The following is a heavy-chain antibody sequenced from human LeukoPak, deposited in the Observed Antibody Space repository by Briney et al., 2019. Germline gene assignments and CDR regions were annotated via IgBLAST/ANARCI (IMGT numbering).Heavy chain of an antibody. Sequence: SETLSLTCTVSGGSISSYYWSWIRQPPGKGLEWIGYIYYSGSTNYNPSLKSRVTISVDTSKNQFSLKLSSVTAADTAVYYCARHPDIVVVPAAQRVWFDPWGQGTLVTVSS. CDR3: ARHPDIVVVPAAQRVWFDP. D-gene: IGHD2-2*01. CDR1: GGSISSYY. CDR2: IYYSGST. V-gene: IGHV4-59*08. J-gene: IGHJ5*02.